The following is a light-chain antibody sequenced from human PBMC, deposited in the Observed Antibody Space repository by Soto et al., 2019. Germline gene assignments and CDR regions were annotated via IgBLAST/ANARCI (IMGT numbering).Light chain of an antibody. CDR2: DNN. J-gene: IGLJ2*01. CDR3: RSYDVSLSGPV. CDR1: SSNIGAGYD. V-gene: IGLV1-40*01. Sequence: QSVLTQPPSLSGAPGQRVTISCTGSSSNIGAGYDVHWYQQLPGTAPRVLIYDNNSRPSGVPDRFSGSKSGTSASLAITGLQAEDEADYYCRSYDVSLSGPVFGGGTKLTVL.